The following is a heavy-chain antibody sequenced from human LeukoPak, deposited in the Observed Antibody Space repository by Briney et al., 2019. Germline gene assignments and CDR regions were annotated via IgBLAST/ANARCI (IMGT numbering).Heavy chain of an antibody. CDR3: ARDPGYDFWSGYIYFDY. CDR2: IKEDGSEK. CDR1: GFTLSTYW. D-gene: IGHD3-3*01. Sequence: GGSQRLSCAASGFTLSTYWMSWVRQAPGKGLERVANIKEDGSEKYYVDSVKGRFTISRDNAKNSLYLQMNSLRAEDTAMYYCARDPGYDFWSGYIYFDYWGQGTLVTVSP. J-gene: IGHJ4*02. V-gene: IGHV3-7*01.